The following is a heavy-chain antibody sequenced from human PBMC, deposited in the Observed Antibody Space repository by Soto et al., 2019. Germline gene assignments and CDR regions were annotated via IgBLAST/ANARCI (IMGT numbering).Heavy chain of an antibody. J-gene: IGHJ5*02. CDR2: IRGTAT. V-gene: IGHV3-23*01. CDR3: AKCAVLITTSGGWCNGFDP. Sequence: EVQLLESGGTLVQPGESLRLSCEVSGFSFSSFAMNWVRQAPGEGLEWVSSIRGTATSYADSVKGRFTISRDNSKNTVYLQMNTLRGEDTAVYYCAKCAVLITTSGGWCNGFDPWGQGTVVIVSS. D-gene: IGHD3-16*01. CDR1: GFSFSSFA.